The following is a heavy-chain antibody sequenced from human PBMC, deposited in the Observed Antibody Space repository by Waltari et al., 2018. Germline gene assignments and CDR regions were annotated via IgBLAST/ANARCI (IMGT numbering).Heavy chain of an antibody. CDR1: GGSIRGFY. V-gene: IGHV4-59*01. D-gene: IGHD6-13*01. CDR3: ARGHSTRWYLDS. Sequence: QVQLQESAPGLVTPSETLSLTCIVSGGSIRGFYWSWIRQPPGKGLEGVGYIFYSGTTNYNPSLKSRVTISIDTSNNQFSLNLRSVTAADTAVYYCARGHSTRWYLDSWGQGTLVSVSS. CDR2: IFYSGTT. J-gene: IGHJ4*02.